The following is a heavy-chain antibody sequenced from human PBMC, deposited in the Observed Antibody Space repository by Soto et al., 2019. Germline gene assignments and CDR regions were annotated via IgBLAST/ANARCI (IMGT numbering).Heavy chain of an antibody. J-gene: IGHJ4*02. CDR2: ISTSKGNT. Sequence: QVQLVQSGPEVKKPGASVKVSCKTSGYTFTSYGIAWVRQAPGQGLEWMGWISTSKGNTNYAQKFQGRDTMTTDTSTSTAYMELRSLRSDDTAVYYCATRAPAFDLWGQGTLVTVSS. CDR3: ATRAPAFDL. CDR1: GYTFTSYG. V-gene: IGHV1-18*01.